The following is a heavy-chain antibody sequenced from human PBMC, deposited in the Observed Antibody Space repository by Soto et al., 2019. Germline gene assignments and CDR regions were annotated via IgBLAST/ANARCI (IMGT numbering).Heavy chain of an antibody. D-gene: IGHD5-12*01. Sequence: QVQLVQSGAEVKKPGASVKVSCKASGYTFTSYAMHWVRQAPGQRLEWMGWINAGNGNTKYSQKFQGRVTITRDTSASTAYLELSSLRSEDTAVYYCARIGWLRYYDYWGPGTLVTVSS. J-gene: IGHJ4*02. CDR1: GYTFTSYA. CDR2: INAGNGNT. CDR3: ARIGWLRYYDY. V-gene: IGHV1-3*01.